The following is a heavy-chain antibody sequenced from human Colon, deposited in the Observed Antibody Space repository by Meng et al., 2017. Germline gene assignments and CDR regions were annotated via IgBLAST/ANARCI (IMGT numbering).Heavy chain of an antibody. V-gene: IGHV4-4*02. D-gene: IGHD3-10*01. CDR2: IYHSGST. CDR3: ARVIYASGNMAHLDC. CDR1: GDSIGSSNW. Sequence: VQLQESGPGLGKPSGTLSLTCAVSGDSIGSSNWWSWVRQPPGRGLEWIGEIYHSGSTNYNPSLKNRPSLTVDKSKNQFSLTLHSVTAADTAVYYCARVIYASGNMAHLDCWGQGTLVTVSS. J-gene: IGHJ4*02.